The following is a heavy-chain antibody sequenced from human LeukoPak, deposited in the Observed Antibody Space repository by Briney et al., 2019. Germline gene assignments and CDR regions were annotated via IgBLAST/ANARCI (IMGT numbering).Heavy chain of an antibody. CDR2: IYYSGST. V-gene: IGHV4-39*07. D-gene: IGHD3-9*01. CDR3: ARALPNILIGYLQNAFDI. Sequence: ASETLSLTCTVSGGSISSSSYYWGWIRQPPGKGLEWIGSIYYSGSTYYNPSLKSRVTISVDKSKNQFSLKLSSVTAADTAVYYCARALPNILIGYLQNAFDIWGQGTMVTVSS. CDR1: GGSISSSSYY. J-gene: IGHJ3*02.